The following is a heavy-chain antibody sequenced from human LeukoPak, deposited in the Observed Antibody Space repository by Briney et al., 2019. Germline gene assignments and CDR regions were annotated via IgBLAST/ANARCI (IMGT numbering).Heavy chain of an antibody. J-gene: IGHJ6*02. CDR1: GGSISSYY. CDR3: ARDRTPVYGMDV. CDR2: IYTSGST. Sequence: SETLSLTCTVSGGSISSYYGSWIRQPAGKGLEWIGRIYTSGSTNYNPSLKSRITMSLDTSKNQFSLKLSSVTAADTAVYYCARDRTPVYGMDVWGQGTTVTVSS. V-gene: IGHV4-4*07.